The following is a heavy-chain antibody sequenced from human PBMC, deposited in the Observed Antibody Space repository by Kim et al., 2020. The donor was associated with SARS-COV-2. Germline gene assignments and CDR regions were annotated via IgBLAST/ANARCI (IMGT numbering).Heavy chain of an antibody. J-gene: IGHJ6*02. Sequence: ADSAKGRFTISSDNSKNTLYLQMISRRAEDTAVYYCAKLKTTSCYSAMDVWGQGTTVTVSS. V-gene: IGHV3-23*01. D-gene: IGHD2-2*02. CDR3: AKLKTTSCYSAMDV.